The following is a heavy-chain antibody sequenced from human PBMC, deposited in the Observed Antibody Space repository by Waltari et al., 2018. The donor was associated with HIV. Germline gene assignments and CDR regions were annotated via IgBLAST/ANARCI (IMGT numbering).Heavy chain of an antibody. J-gene: IGHJ6*02. CDR1: GFTFSRYE. CDR3: ARDLLPGDV. V-gene: IGHV3-48*03. Sequence: EVQLVESGGGLVQPGGSLRLSCAASGFTFSRYEMNWVRQDPGKGLEWVSYISSSGSTIYYADSVKGRFTISRDNAKNSLYLQMNSLRAEDTAVYYCARDLLPGDVWGQGTTVTVSS. CDR2: ISSSGSTI. D-gene: IGHD2-15*01.